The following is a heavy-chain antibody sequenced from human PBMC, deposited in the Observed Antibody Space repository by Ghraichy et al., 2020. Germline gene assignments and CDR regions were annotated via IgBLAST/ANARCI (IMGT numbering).Heavy chain of an antibody. Sequence: SETLSLTCTVSSGSISSDYWSWIRQPPGKGLEWIGYMYNSGSTYYNPSLKSRVTISADTSKNQFSLKLSSVTAADTAVYYCAGGQDSTSRYWGQGTLVTVSS. V-gene: IGHV4-59*08. D-gene: IGHD2/OR15-2a*01. CDR3: AGGQDSTSRY. CDR1: SGSISSDY. CDR2: MYNSGST. J-gene: IGHJ4*02.